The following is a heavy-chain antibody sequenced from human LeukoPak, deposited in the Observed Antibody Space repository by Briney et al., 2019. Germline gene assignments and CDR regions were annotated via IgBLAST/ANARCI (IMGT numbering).Heavy chain of an antibody. V-gene: IGHV1-69*06. CDR2: IIPIFGTA. CDR1: GGTFSSYA. J-gene: IGHJ4*02. D-gene: IGHD6-19*01. Sequence: SVKVSCKASGGTFSSYAISWVRQAPGQGLEWMGGIIPIFGTANYAQKFQGRVTITADKSTSTAYMELSSLRSEDTAVYYCARDCEQWLSCFDYWGQGTLVTVSS. CDR3: ARDCEQWLSCFDY.